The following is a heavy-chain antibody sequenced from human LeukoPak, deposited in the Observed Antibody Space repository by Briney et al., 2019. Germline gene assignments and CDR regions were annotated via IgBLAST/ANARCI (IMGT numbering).Heavy chain of an antibody. Sequence: SETLSLTCAVYGGSFSGYYWSWIRQPPGKGLEWIGEINHSGSTNYNPSLKSRVTISVDTSKNQFSLKLSSVTAADPAVYYCARGRLMYYDILTGYSIFDYWGQGTLVTVSS. CDR2: INHSGST. D-gene: IGHD3-9*01. CDR3: ARGRLMYYDILTGYSIFDY. J-gene: IGHJ4*02. CDR1: GGSFSGYY. V-gene: IGHV4-34*01.